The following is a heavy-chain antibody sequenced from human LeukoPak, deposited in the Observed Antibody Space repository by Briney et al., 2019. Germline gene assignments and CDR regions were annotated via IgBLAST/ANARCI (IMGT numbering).Heavy chain of an antibody. J-gene: IGHJ3*02. Sequence: SETLSLTCTVSGGSISSGSYYWSWIRQPAGKGLEWIGRIYTSGSTNYNPSLKSRVTISVDTSKNQFSLKLSSVTAADTAVYYCARLRRVIMVRGRPGTSFDIWGQGTMVTVSS. CDR1: GGSISSGSYY. V-gene: IGHV4-61*02. CDR3: ARLRRVIMVRGRPGTSFDI. D-gene: IGHD3-10*01. CDR2: IYTSGST.